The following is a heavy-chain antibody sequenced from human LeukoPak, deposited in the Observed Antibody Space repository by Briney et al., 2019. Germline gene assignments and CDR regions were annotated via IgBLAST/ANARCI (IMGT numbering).Heavy chain of an antibody. CDR2: IYHSGST. Sequence: SETLSLTCTVSGGSISSGGYYWSWIRQPPGKGLEWIGYIYHSGSTYYNPSLKSRVTISVDRSKNQFSLKLSSVTAADTAVYYCARTGYCSSTSCSYFDYWGQGTLVTVSS. CDR3: ARTGYCSSTSCSYFDY. J-gene: IGHJ4*02. D-gene: IGHD2-2*01. CDR1: GGSISSGGYY. V-gene: IGHV4-30-2*01.